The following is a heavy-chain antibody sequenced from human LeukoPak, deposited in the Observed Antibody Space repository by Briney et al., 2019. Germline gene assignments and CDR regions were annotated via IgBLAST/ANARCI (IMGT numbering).Heavy chain of an antibody. CDR1: GGSISYY. Sequence: SETLSLTCTVSGGSISYYWSWIRQPPGKGLEWIGYIYYSGSINYNPSLKSRVTISVDTSKNQFSLKLNSVTAADTAVYYCASRSGYSYGDFDYWGQGTLVTVSS. J-gene: IGHJ4*02. CDR3: ASRSGYSYGDFDY. D-gene: IGHD5-18*01. V-gene: IGHV4-59*12. CDR2: IYYSGSI.